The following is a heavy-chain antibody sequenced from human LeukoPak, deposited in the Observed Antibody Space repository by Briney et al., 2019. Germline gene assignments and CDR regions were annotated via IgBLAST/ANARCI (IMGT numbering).Heavy chain of an antibody. Sequence: GGSLRLSCAASGFTFSSYTMSWVRQAPGKGLEWVSAISGSGGSTYYADSVKGRFTISRDNSKNTLYLQMNSLRAEDTAVYYCAKAMPDGYYYGMDVWGQGTTVTVSS. J-gene: IGHJ6*02. CDR2: ISGSGGST. V-gene: IGHV3-23*01. CDR3: AKAMPDGYYYGMDV. D-gene: IGHD2-2*01. CDR1: GFTFSSYT.